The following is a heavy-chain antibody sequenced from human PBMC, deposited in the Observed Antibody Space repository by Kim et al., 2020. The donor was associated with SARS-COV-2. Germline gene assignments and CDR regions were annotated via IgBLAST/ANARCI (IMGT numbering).Heavy chain of an antibody. CDR1: GYTFTDYY. J-gene: IGHJ4*02. CDR2: INPNSGGT. Sequence: ASVKVSCKTSGYTFTDYYIHWVRQAPGQGLEWMGRINPNSGGTDYAQKFQGGVTMTRDTSISAAYLELSRLRSDDTAVYYCARVYLRPTRGRDGYNFYYFDYWGQGTLVTVSS. CDR3: ARVYLRPTRGRDGYNFYYFDY. D-gene: IGHD1-1*01. V-gene: IGHV1-2*06.